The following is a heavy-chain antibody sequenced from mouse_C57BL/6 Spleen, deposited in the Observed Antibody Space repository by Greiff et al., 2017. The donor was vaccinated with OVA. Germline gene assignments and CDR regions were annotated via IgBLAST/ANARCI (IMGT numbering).Heavy chain of an antibody. CDR2: INPNNGGT. V-gene: IGHV1-26*01. D-gene: IGHD3-2*02. J-gene: IGHJ3*01. Sequence: EVQLQQSGPELVKPGASVKISCKASGYTFTDYYMNWVKQSHGKSLEWIGDINPNNGGTSYNQKFKGKATLTVDKSSSTAYMELRSLTSEDSAVYYCARPSSGVWFADWGQGTLVTVSA. CDR1: GYTFTDYY. CDR3: ARPSSGVWFAD.